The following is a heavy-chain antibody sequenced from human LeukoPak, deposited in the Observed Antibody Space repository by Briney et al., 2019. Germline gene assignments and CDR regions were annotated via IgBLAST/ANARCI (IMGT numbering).Heavy chain of an antibody. J-gene: IGHJ4*02. Sequence: GGSLRLSCAASGFTFSTYAMTWVRQTPGKGLEWVSAVSGSGGDTYYADSVKGRFTISRDNSKNTLYLQMNSLRAEDTAVYYCAANNRYGGWLSYWGQGTLVTVSS. D-gene: IGHD6-19*01. CDR1: GFTFSTYA. CDR2: VSGSGGDT. V-gene: IGHV3-23*01. CDR3: AANNRYGGWLSY.